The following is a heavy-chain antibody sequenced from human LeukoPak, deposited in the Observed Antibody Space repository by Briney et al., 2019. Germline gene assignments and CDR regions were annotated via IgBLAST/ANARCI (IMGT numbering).Heavy chain of an antibody. V-gene: IGHV3-11*04. D-gene: IGHD7-27*01. J-gene: IGHJ4*02. CDR2: ISSSGNTR. CDR1: GFTFSAYT. CDR3: ARESNWVFDY. Sequence: PGGSLRLPCAASGFTFSAYTMSWVRQAPGKGLEWVSYISSSGNTRYYADSVKGRFTISRDNAKNSLYLQMDSLRGEDTAVYYCARESNWVFDYWGQGTLVTVSS.